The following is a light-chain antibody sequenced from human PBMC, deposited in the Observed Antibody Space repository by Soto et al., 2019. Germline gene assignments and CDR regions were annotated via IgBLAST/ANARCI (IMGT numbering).Light chain of an antibody. J-gene: IGKJ2*01. CDR2: WAS. CDR3: QQYYSAPRA. V-gene: IGKV4-1*01. CDR1: QSVLYSSNNKNY. Sequence: DIVVTQSPDSLAVSLGERATINCKSSQSVLYSSNNKNYLAWYRQKPGQPPKLLIYWASTRESGVPDRFSGSGSGTDFTLTISSPQAEDVAVYYCQQYYSAPRAFGQGTKLEIK.